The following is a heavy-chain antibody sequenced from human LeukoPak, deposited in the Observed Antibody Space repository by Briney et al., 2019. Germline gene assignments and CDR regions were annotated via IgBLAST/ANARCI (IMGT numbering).Heavy chain of an antibody. J-gene: IGHJ4*02. D-gene: IGHD4-17*01. Sequence: GGSLRLSCAASGFTFSSYAMSWVRQAPGKGLEWVSAISGSGGSTYYADSVKGRFTISRDNSKNTLYLQMSSLRAEDTAVYYCAKIRYGDYGGYFDYWGQGTLVTVSS. CDR1: GFTFSSYA. CDR3: AKIRYGDYGGYFDY. CDR2: ISGSGGST. V-gene: IGHV3-23*01.